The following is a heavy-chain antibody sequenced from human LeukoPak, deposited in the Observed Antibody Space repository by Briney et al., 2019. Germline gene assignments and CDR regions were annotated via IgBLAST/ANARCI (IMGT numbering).Heavy chain of an antibody. V-gene: IGHV4-39*07. CDR2: IYYSGST. D-gene: IGHD4-23*01. CDR3: ARDYGGNSNYYYYGMDV. CDR1: GGSISSSSYY. J-gene: IGHJ6*02. Sequence: SETLSLTCTVSGGSISSSSYYWGWIRQPPGKGLEWIGSIYYSGSTNYNPSLKSRVTISVDTSKNQFSLKLNSVTAADTAVYYCARDYGGNSNYYYYGMDVWGQGTTVTVSS.